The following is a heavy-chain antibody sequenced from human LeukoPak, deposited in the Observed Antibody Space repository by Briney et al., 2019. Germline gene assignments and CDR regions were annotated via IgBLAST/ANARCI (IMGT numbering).Heavy chain of an antibody. CDR3: ARVDGYYGSGSYPYYGMDV. Sequence: ASVKVSCKASGGTFSSYAISWVRQAPGQGLEWMGGIIPIFGTANYAQKFQGRVTITADESTSTAYMELSSLRFEDTVVYYCARVDGYYGSGSYPYYGMDVWGQGTTVTVSS. V-gene: IGHV1-69*13. J-gene: IGHJ6*02. CDR2: IIPIFGTA. D-gene: IGHD3-10*01. CDR1: GGTFSSYA.